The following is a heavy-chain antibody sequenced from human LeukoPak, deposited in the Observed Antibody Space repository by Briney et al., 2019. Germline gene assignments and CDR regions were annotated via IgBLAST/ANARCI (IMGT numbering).Heavy chain of an antibody. J-gene: IGHJ4*02. CDR2: MSGNGGTT. CDR3: ARIRGASGWYYFDY. Sequence: PGGSLRLSCADSGFTFSAYAMSWVRQAPGKELEWVSGMSGNGGTTYNADSVKGRFTISRDNSKNTLYLQMNSLRAEDTAVYYCARIRGASGWYYFDYWGQGTLVTVSS. CDR1: GFTFSAYA. V-gene: IGHV3-23*01. D-gene: IGHD6-19*01.